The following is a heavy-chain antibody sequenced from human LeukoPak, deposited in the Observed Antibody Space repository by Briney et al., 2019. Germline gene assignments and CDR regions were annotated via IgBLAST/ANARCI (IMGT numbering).Heavy chain of an antibody. Sequence: GGSLRLSCAASGFTFSGSAMHWVRQASGKGLEWVGRIRSKANSYATAYAASVKGRFTISRDDSKNTAYLQMNSLKTEDTAVYYCTRHFPLAAVAGTVYVYYYYGMDVWGQGTTVTVSS. J-gene: IGHJ6*02. CDR1: GFTFSGSA. V-gene: IGHV3-73*01. D-gene: IGHD6-19*01. CDR2: IRSKANSYAT. CDR3: TRHFPLAAVAGTVYVYYYYGMDV.